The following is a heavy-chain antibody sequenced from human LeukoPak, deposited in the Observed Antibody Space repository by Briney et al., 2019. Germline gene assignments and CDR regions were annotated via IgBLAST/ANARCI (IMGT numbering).Heavy chain of an antibody. CDR2: IVYSGST. CDR1: GGSISSSSYY. Sequence: SETLSLTCTVSGGSISSSSYYWGWIRQPLGKGLEWIGSIVYSGSTNYNPSLKSRVTISVDTSKNQFSLKLSSVTAADTAVYYCATWNYYFDYWGQGTLVTVSS. V-gene: IGHV4-39*07. J-gene: IGHJ4*02. D-gene: IGHD1-1*01. CDR3: ATWNYYFDY.